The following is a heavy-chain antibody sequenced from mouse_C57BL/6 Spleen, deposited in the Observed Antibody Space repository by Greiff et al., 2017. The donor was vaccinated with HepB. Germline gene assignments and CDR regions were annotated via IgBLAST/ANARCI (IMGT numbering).Heavy chain of an antibody. CDR1: GFTFSNYW. Sequence: DVMLVESGGGLVQPGGSMKLSCVASGFTFSNYWMNWVRQSPEKGLEWVAQIRLKSDNYATHYAESVKGRFTISRDDSKSSVYLQMNNLRAEDTGIYYCTDYDPGYAMDYWGQGTSVTVSS. D-gene: IGHD2-4*01. J-gene: IGHJ4*01. CDR3: TDYDPGYAMDY. CDR2: IRLKSDNYAT. V-gene: IGHV6-3*01.